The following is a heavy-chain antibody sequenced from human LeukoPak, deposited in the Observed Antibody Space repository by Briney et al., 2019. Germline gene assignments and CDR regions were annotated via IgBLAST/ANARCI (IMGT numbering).Heavy chain of an antibody. J-gene: IGHJ4*02. V-gene: IGHV1-69*13. Sequence: GASVKVSCKASGGTFSSYAMSWVRQAPGQGLEWMGGIIPIVGTANYAKKLQGRVTITADESTSTAYMELSSLRSENTAVYYCAIDGYSSGWSSLVDYWGQGTLVTVSS. D-gene: IGHD6-19*01. CDR2: IIPIVGTA. CDR3: AIDGYSSGWSSLVDY. CDR1: GGTFSSYA.